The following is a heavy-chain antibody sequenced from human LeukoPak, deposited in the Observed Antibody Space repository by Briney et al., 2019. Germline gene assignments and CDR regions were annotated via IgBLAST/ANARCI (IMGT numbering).Heavy chain of an antibody. J-gene: IGHJ4*02. V-gene: IGHV3-30*04. D-gene: IGHD4-23*01. CDR3: ATDFRYGGNKVFDY. CDR2: ISYDGSNK. Sequence: GRSLRLSCAASGFTFSSYAMHWVRQAPGKGLEWVAVISYDGSNKYYADSVKGRFTISRDNSKNTLYLQMNSLRPEDTAVYYCATDFRYGGNKVFDYWGQGTLVTVSS. CDR1: GFTFSSYA.